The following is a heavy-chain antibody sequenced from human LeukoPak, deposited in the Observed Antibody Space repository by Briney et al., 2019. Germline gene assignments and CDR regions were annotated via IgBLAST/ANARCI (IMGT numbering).Heavy chain of an antibody. D-gene: IGHD2-15*01. J-gene: IGHJ4*02. V-gene: IGHV4-38-2*02. Sequence: SETLSLTCSVSGYAISSGYFWGWIRQPPGKGLEWIGTIYHSGSTYYNPSLKSRVTISVDTSKNQFSLKLSSLTAADTAVYYCARGFCSGGICGFDYWGQGTLVTVSS. CDR2: IYHSGST. CDR3: ARGFCSGGICGFDY. CDR1: GYAISSGYF.